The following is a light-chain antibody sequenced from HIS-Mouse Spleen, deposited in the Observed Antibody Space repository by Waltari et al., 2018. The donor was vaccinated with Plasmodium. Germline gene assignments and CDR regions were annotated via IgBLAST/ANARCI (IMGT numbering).Light chain of an antibody. J-gene: IGKJ3*01. V-gene: IGKV3-15*01. CDR1: QSVSSN. Sequence: EIVMTQSPATLSVSPGERATLSCRASQSVSSNLAWYQQKPGQAPRLLIYGASTRATDIPARFSGSGSGTEFTLTISSLQSEDFAVYYCQQYNNWSFTFGPGTKVDIK. CDR2: GAS. CDR3: QQYNNWSFT.